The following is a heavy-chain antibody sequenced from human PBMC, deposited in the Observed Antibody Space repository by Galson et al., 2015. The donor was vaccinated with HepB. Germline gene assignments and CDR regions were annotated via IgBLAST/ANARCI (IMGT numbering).Heavy chain of an antibody. D-gene: IGHD2-8*01. J-gene: IGHJ6*03. CDR3: TRGVKYCSNGVCQPYYYYYMDV. V-gene: IGHV3-66*01. CDR1: GFTVSSNY. Sequence: SLRLSCAASGFTVSSNYMSWVRQAPGKGLEWVSVIYSGGTTYYADSVKGRFTISRDNSKNTLYLQMNSLGAGDTAVYYCTRGVKYCSNGVCQPYYYYYMDVWGKGTTVTVSS. CDR2: IYSGGTT.